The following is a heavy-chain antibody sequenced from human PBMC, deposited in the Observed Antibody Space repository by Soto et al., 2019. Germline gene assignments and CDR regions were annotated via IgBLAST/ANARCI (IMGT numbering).Heavy chain of an antibody. D-gene: IGHD6-19*01. CDR2: IWYDGSNK. Sequence: QVQLVESGGGVVQPGRSLRLSCAASGFTFSSYGMHWVRQAPGKGLEWVAVIWYDGSNKYYADSVKGRFTISRDNSKNTLYLQMNSLRAEYTAVYYCARVHKAYSSGWFPSQAFDYWGQGPMVTVSS. CDR1: GFTFSSYG. CDR3: ARVHKAYSSGWFPSQAFDY. V-gene: IGHV3-33*01. J-gene: IGHJ4*02.